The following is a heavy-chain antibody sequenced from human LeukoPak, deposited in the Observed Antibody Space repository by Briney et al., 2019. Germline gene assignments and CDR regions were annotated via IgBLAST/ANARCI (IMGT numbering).Heavy chain of an antibody. D-gene: IGHD3/OR15-3a*01. Sequence: SETLSLTCTVSGYSISSGYYWGWIRQPPGKGLEWTGSIDHSGSTYYNASLKSQVSISIDTSKNQFSLKLTSVTAADTAVYYCARQTGSGLFILPGGQGTLVTVSS. CDR3: ARQTGSGLFILP. J-gene: IGHJ4*02. V-gene: IGHV4-38-2*02. CDR2: IDHSGST. CDR1: GYSISSGYY.